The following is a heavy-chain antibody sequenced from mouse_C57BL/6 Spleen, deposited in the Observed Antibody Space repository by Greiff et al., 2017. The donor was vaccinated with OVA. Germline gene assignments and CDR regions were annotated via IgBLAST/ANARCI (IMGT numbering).Heavy chain of an antibody. CDR1: GYTFTSYW. CDR2: IDPSDSYT. Sequence: VQLQQPGAELVKPGASVKLSCKASGYTFTSYWMQWVKQRPGQGLEWIGEIDPSDSYTNYNQKFTGKATLTVDTSSSTAYMQLSSLTSEDSAVYYCAREWAYWGQGTLVTVSA. V-gene: IGHV1-50*01. CDR3: AREWAY. J-gene: IGHJ3*01.